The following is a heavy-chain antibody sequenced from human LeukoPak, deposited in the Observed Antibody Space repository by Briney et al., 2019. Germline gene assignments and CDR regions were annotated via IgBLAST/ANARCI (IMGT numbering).Heavy chain of an antibody. CDR2: ISYDGSNK. CDR3: ATESGGSPSHLDY. CDR1: GFTFSSYG. J-gene: IGHJ4*02. Sequence: PGGSLRLSCAASGFTFSSYGMHWVRQAPGKGLEWVAVISYDGSNKYYADSVKGRFTISRDNAKNTLYLQMNSLRAEDTAVYYCATESGGSPSHLDYWGQGTLVTVSS. D-gene: IGHD6-19*01. V-gene: IGHV3-30*03.